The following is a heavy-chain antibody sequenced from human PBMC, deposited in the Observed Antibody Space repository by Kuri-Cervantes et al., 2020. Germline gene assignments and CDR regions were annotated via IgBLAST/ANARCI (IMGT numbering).Heavy chain of an antibody. D-gene: IGHD5-18*01. CDR3: VRGGNRYANY. CDR2: IKEDGSEK. CDR1: GFTFSTYW. J-gene: IGHJ4*02. Sequence: GSLRLSCAASGFTFSTYWMSWVRQAPGMGLEWVARIKEDGSEKYYVDSVKGRFTISRDNAKNSLYLQMNSLRAEDTALYYCVRGGNRYANYWGQGTLVTVSS. V-gene: IGHV3-7*01.